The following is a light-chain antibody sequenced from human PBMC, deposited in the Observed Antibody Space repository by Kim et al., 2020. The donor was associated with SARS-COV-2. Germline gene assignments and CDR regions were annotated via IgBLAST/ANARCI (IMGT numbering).Light chain of an antibody. V-gene: IGLV2-14*03. Sequence: QSITIACTGTSSDVGGYNYVSWYQQHPGKAPQLMIYDVSNRPSGVSNRFSGSKSGNTASLTISGLQAEDEADYYCSSYTSSSTLYVFGTGTKVT. CDR2: DVS. J-gene: IGLJ1*01. CDR1: SSDVGGYNY. CDR3: SSYTSSSTLYV.